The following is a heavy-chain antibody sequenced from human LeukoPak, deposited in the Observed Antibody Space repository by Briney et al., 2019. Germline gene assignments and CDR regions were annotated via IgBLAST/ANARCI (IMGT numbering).Heavy chain of an antibody. Sequence: SETLSLTCTVSAYSISNGFVWGWIRQPPGKGLEWIASIYHSGTTYYNPSLKSRVTTSVDTFKNQFSLRLSSVTAADTAVYYCTRLSHVAGAPKVSWFDPWGQGTLVTVSS. CDR3: TRLSHVAGAPKVSWFDP. D-gene: IGHD1-26*01. V-gene: IGHV4-38-2*02. CDR1: AYSISNGFV. CDR2: IYHSGTT. J-gene: IGHJ5*02.